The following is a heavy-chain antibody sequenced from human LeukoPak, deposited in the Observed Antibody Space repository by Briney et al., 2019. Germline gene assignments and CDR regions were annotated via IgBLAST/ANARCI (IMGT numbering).Heavy chain of an antibody. CDR1: GFTFTSSA. V-gene: IGHV1-58*02. CDR3: AAVSYYDSSGYYN. CDR2: IVVGSGNT. D-gene: IGHD3-22*01. Sequence: SVKVSCKASGFTFTSSAMQWVRQAGGQRLEGIGWIVVGSGNTNYAQKFQERVTITRDMSTSTAYMELSSLRSEDTAVYYCAAVSYYDSSGYYNWGQGTLVTVSS. J-gene: IGHJ4*02.